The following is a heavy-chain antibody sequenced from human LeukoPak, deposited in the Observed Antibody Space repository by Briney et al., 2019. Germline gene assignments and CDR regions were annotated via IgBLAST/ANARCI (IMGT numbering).Heavy chain of an antibody. CDR3: ARLGCSSTSCYMTPFDY. D-gene: IGHD2-2*01. J-gene: IGHJ4*02. V-gene: IGHV4-39*07. CDR2: VYYTGGT. Sequence: SETLSLTCSVSGDSITSSSYYWAWIRQPPEKGLEWIGSVYYTGGTNYNPSLKSRVTISVDKSKNQFSLKLSSVTAADTAVYYCARLGCSSTSCYMTPFDYWGQGTLVTVSS. CDR1: GDSITSSSYY.